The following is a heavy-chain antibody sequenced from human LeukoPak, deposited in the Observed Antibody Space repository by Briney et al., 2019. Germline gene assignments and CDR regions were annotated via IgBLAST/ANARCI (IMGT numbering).Heavy chain of an antibody. CDR2: IYYSGST. Sequence: PSETLSLTCTVSGGSISSYYWSWIRQPPGKGLEWIGYIYYSGSTNYNPSLKSRVTISADTSKNQFSLKLSSVTAADTAVYYCARGIAVAGPNYYYYYGMDVWGQGTTVTVSS. V-gene: IGHV4-59*01. J-gene: IGHJ6*02. D-gene: IGHD6-19*01. CDR3: ARGIAVAGPNYYYYYGMDV. CDR1: GGSISSYY.